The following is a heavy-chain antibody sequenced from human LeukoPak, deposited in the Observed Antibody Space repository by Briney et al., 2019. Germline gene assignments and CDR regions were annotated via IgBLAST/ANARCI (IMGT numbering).Heavy chain of an antibody. CDR3: ARHEDTIDY. CDR1: GFTFSDSA. Sequence: GGSLRLSCAASGFTFSDSAVRWVRQAPGKGLEWVGRIQSKANSYATAYAASVKGRFTISRDDSNNTAFLQVNSLKIEDTAVYYCARHEDTIDYWGQGTLVTVSS. D-gene: IGHD2-15*01. CDR2: IQSKANSYAT. V-gene: IGHV3-73*01. J-gene: IGHJ4*02.